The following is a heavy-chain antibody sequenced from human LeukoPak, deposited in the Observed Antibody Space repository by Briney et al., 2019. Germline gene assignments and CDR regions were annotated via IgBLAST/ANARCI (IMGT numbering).Heavy chain of an antibody. CDR3: AKVRWDNSGWYYLDS. CDR1: GFSFKDYN. D-gene: IGHD6-19*01. CDR2: ITYDGGNE. J-gene: IGHJ4*02. V-gene: IGHV3-30*18. Sequence: GGSLRLSCAASGFSFKDYNMHWVRQAPGRGLEWVAVITYDGGNEYYTDSVKGRFTISRDNSKSTLYLQMNSLRTEDTAVYYCAKVRWDNSGWYYLDSWGQGTLVTVSS.